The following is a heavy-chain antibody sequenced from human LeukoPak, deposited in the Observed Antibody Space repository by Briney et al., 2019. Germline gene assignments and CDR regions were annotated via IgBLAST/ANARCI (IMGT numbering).Heavy chain of an antibody. V-gene: IGHV1-8*01. D-gene: IGHD3-10*01. J-gene: IGHJ4*02. CDR3: ARANYYGSGKKDLDY. CDR2: MNPNSGNT. CDR1: GYTFTTYD. Sequence: GASVRVSCKASGYTFTTYDINWVRQATGQGLEWMGWMNPNSGNTGYAQKFQGRVTMTRNTSMSTAYMELSSLRSEDTAVYYCARANYYGSGKKDLDYWGQGTLVTVSS.